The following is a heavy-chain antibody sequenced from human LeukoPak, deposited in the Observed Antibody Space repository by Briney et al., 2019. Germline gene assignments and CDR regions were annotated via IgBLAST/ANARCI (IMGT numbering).Heavy chain of an antibody. CDR3: AKDWELLAAGNYFDY. J-gene: IGHJ4*02. V-gene: IGHV3-30*18. Sequence: GGSLRLSCAASGFTFSSYGMHWVRQAPGKGLEWVAVISYDGSNKYYADSVKGRFTISRDNSKNTLYLQMNSLRAEDTAVYYCAKDWELLAAGNYFDYWGQGTLVTVSS. CDR2: ISYDGSNK. D-gene: IGHD1-26*01. CDR1: GFTFSSYG.